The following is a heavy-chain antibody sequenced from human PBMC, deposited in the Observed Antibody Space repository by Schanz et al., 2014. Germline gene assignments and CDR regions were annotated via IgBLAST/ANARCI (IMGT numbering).Heavy chain of an antibody. D-gene: IGHD4-17*01. V-gene: IGHV3-7*01. CDR1: GFTFSSYS. CDR2: IKQDGSEK. Sequence: EVQLVESGGGLVKPGGSLRLSCAASGFTFSSYSMNWVRQAPGKGLEWVANIKQDGSEKYYVDAVKGRFTISRDNAKNSMYLQMNSLRAEDTAVYYCARPRFDYGEVDYWGQGTLVTVSS. CDR3: ARPRFDYGEVDY. J-gene: IGHJ4*02.